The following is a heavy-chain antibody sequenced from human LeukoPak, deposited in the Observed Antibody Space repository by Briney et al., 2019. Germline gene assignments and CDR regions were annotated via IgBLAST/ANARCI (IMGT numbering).Heavy chain of an antibody. J-gene: IGHJ4*02. Sequence: KPGGSLRLSCAASGFTFSSYSMNWVRQAPGKGLEWVSSISSSSSYIYYADSVKGRFTISRDNAKNSLYLQMNSLRDEDTAVYYCARSPPVDTAMIDYWGQGTLVTVSS. V-gene: IGHV3-21*01. CDR3: ARSPPVDTAMIDY. CDR2: ISSSSSYI. D-gene: IGHD5-18*01. CDR1: GFTFSSYS.